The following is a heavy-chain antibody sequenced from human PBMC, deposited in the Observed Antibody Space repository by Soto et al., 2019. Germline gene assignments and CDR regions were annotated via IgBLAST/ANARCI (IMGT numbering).Heavy chain of an antibody. D-gene: IGHD3-3*01. CDR3: ARDRSTDFGLDV. CDR1: GFTFSDYV. J-gene: IGHJ6*02. CDR2: ISDGGERT. V-gene: IGHV3-23*01. Sequence: EVQLLESGGDLVQPGGSLRLSCVASGFTFSDYVMSWVRQVPGKGLEWVSSISDGGERTDYRESVRGRFTISRDNARFTLHLQMNSLRVDDTAIYFCARDRSTDFGLDVWGQGTTVTVSS.